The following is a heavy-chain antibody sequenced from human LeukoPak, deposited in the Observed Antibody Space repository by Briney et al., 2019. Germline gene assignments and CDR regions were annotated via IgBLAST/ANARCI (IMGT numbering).Heavy chain of an antibody. J-gene: IGHJ6*03. CDR3: ARSASLYYYYYMDV. CDR1: GFTFSNYG. V-gene: IGHV3-23*01. Sequence: GGSLRLSCAISGFTFSNYGMNWVRQAPGKGLEWVSSISNSGGSTYYAGSVKGRFTISRDNSKNTLYVQMNSLRDEDTAVYYCARSASLYYYYYMDVWGQGSTVTVSS. CDR2: ISNSGGST.